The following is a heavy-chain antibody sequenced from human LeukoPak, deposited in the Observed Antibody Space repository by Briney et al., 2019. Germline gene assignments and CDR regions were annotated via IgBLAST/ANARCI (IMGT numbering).Heavy chain of an antibody. Sequence: PGGSLRLSCAASGFTFSSYGMSWVRQAPGKGLEWVSAISGSGGSTYYADSVKGRFTISRDNSKNTLYLQMNSLRAEDTAVYYCAKDLRYYYGSPTYYYYYMDVWGKGTTVTISS. D-gene: IGHD3-10*01. V-gene: IGHV3-23*01. CDR1: GFTFSSYG. CDR2: ISGSGGST. J-gene: IGHJ6*03. CDR3: AKDLRYYYGSPTYYYYYMDV.